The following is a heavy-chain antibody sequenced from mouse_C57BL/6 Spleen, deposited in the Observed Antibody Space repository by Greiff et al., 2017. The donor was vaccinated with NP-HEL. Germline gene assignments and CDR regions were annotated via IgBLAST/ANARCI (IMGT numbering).Heavy chain of an antibody. V-gene: IGHV1-26*01. J-gene: IGHJ2*01. CDR1: GYTFTDYY. D-gene: IGHD2-4*01. CDR3: AREGLRRRGFDY. CDR2: INPNNGGT. Sequence: EVQLQQSGPELVKPGASVKISCKASGYTFTDYYMNWVKQSHGKSLEWIGDINPNNGGTSYNQKFKGKATLTVDKSSSTAYMELRSLTSEDSAVYYCAREGLRRRGFDYWGQGTTLTVSS.